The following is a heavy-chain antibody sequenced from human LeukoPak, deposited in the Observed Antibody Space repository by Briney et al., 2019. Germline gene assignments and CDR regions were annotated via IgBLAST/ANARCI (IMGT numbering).Heavy chain of an antibody. V-gene: IGHV5-51*01. CDR1: GSSFTSYW. Sequence: GESLKISCKGSGSSFTSYWIGWVRQLPGKGLEWMGIIYPGDSDTRYSPSFQGQVTISADKSISTAYLQWSSLKASDTAMYYCARQSRYQLLFVEYYYYYMDVWGKGTTVTVSS. CDR3: ARQSRYQLLFVEYYYYYMDV. D-gene: IGHD2-2*01. J-gene: IGHJ6*03. CDR2: IYPGDSDT.